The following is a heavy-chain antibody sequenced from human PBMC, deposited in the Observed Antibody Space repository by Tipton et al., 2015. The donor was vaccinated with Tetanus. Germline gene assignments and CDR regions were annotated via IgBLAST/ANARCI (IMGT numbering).Heavy chain of an antibody. D-gene: IGHD4-17*01. Sequence: SLRLSCAGSGFMFSSYGMSWVRQAPGKGLEWVSSISSSSSYIYYADSVKGRFTISRDNAKNSLYLQMNSLRAEDTAVYYCARDQGYGDYEFDYWGQGTLVTVSS. J-gene: IGHJ4*02. V-gene: IGHV3-21*01. CDR1: GFMFSSYG. CDR3: ARDQGYGDYEFDY. CDR2: ISSSSSYI.